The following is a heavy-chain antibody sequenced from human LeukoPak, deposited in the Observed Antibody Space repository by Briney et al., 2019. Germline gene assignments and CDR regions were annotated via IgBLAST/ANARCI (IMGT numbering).Heavy chain of an antibody. V-gene: IGHV4-59*01. CDR2: IYYSGST. Sequence: PSETLSLICTVSGGSISSYYWSWIRQPPGKGLEWIGYIYYSGSTNYNPSLKSRVTISVDTSKNRFSLKLSSVTAADTAVYYCARVSGIAVARPGEYFQHWGQGTLVTVSS. D-gene: IGHD6-19*01. CDR1: GGSISSYY. J-gene: IGHJ1*01. CDR3: ARVSGIAVARPGEYFQH.